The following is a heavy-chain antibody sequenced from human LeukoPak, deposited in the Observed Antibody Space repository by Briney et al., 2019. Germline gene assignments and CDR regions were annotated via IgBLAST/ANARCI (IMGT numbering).Heavy chain of an antibody. Sequence: GGSLRLSCAASGFIFSSYAMSWVRQAPGKGLEWVSAISGSGGSTYYADSVKGRFTISRDNSKNTLYLQMNSLRAEDTAVYYCAKGIAVAGRNGFDYWGQGTLVTVSS. CDR3: AKGIAVAGRNGFDY. CDR1: GFIFSSYA. V-gene: IGHV3-23*01. D-gene: IGHD6-19*01. CDR2: ISGSGGST. J-gene: IGHJ4*02.